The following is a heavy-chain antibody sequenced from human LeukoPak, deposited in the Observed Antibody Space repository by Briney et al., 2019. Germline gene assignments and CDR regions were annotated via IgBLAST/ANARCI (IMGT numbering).Heavy chain of an antibody. J-gene: IGHJ4*02. CDR1: GYTFTSYA. CDR2: INTNTGNP. V-gene: IGHV7-4-1*02. D-gene: IGHD3-16*02. CDR3: ARDLHDYVWGSYQLTGY. Sequence: ASVKVSCKASGYTFTSYAMNWVRQAPGQGLEWMGWINTNTGNPTYAQGFTGRFVFSLDTSVSTAYLQISSLKAEDTAVYYCARDLHDYVWGSYQLTGYWGQGTLVTVSS.